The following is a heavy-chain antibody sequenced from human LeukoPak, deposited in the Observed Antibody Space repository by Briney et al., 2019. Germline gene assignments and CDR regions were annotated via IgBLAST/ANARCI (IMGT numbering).Heavy chain of an antibody. Sequence: GGSLRLSCAASGFTFSSYSMNWVRQAPGKGLEWVSSISSSSSYIYYADSVKGRFTIPRDNAKNSLYLQMNSLRAEDTAVYYCARDKNYDFWSGYYGGVDYYYYGMDVWGQGTTVTVSS. V-gene: IGHV3-21*01. CDR3: ARDKNYDFWSGYYGGVDYYYYGMDV. CDR1: GFTFSSYS. J-gene: IGHJ6*02. CDR2: ISSSSSYI. D-gene: IGHD3-3*01.